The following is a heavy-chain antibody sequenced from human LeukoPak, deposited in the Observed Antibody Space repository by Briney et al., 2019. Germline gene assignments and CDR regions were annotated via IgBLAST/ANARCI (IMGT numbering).Heavy chain of an antibody. CDR1: GYTFTSYG. V-gene: IGHV1-18*01. Sequence: GASVKVSCKASGYTFTSYGISWVRQAPGQGLEWMGWISAYNGNTNYAQKLQGRVTMTTDTSTSTAYMELRSLRSDDTAVYYCARDPLVATGEGYFDYWGQGTLVTVSS. CDR2: ISAYNGNT. J-gene: IGHJ4*02. CDR3: ARDPLVATGEGYFDY. D-gene: IGHD5-12*01.